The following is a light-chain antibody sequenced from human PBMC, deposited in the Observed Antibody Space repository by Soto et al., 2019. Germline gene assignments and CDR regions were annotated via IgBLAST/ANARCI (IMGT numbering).Light chain of an antibody. J-gene: IGLJ3*02. CDR2: DVT. CDR1: SSDVAIYNY. CDR3: CSHAGGSSWA. V-gene: IGLV2-11*01. Sequence: QSALTQPRSVSGSPGQSVTISCTGTSSDVAIYNYISWYQQHPGEAPKLMIHDVTNRPSGVPYRFSGSKSGSTASLTISGLQAEDEADYYCCSHAGGSSWAFGRGTKVTVL.